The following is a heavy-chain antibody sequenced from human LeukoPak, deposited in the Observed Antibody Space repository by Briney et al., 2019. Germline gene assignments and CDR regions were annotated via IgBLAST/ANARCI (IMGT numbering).Heavy chain of an antibody. V-gene: IGHV3-7*03. Sequence: PGGSLRLSCAASAGFTFSDYWMNWVRQAPGKGLEWVAIISQDGRGKLYVDSVKGRFTISRDNAKSSLYLQINSLRAEDTAVYYCVGGIGWQPDYWGQGTLVTVSS. CDR2: ISQDGRGK. CDR3: VGGIGWQPDY. D-gene: IGHD6-19*01. CDR1: AGFTFSDYW. J-gene: IGHJ4*02.